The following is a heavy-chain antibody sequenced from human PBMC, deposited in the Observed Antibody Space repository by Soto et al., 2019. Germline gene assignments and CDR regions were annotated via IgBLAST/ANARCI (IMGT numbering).Heavy chain of an antibody. J-gene: IGHJ6*02. V-gene: IGHV1-58*02. CDR2: IVVASGRT. CDR1: GFDFGSFG. CDR3: SADHPHTAIGWPV. Sequence: SVKVSCKASGFDFGSFGIQFLRQTRGRGLEWIGWIVVASGRTNYARQFQGRVAFSRDMSSTTAYMDLYDLKSDDTAVYFCSADHPHTAIGWPVWGQGTTVTV.